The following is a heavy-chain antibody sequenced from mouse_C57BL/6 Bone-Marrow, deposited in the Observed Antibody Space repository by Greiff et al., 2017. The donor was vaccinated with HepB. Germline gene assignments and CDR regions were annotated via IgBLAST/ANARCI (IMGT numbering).Heavy chain of an antibody. D-gene: IGHD1-1*01. CDR3: ASRPNYYGSSLYWYFDV. J-gene: IGHJ1*03. V-gene: IGHV1-55*01. Sequence: QVQLQQPGAELVKPGASVKMSCKASGYTFTSYWITWVKQRPGQGLEWIGDIYPGSGSTNYNEKFKSKATLTVDTSSSTAYMQLSSLTSEDSAVYSCASRPNYYGSSLYWYFDVWGTGTTVTVSS. CDR1: GYTFTSYW. CDR2: IYPGSGST.